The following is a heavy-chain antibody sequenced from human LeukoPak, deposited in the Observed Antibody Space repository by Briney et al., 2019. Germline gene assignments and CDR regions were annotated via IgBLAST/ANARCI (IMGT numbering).Heavy chain of an antibody. CDR3: AKGSLHPGIFDY. CDR2: INSDGSST. CDR1: GFTFSSYW. J-gene: IGHJ4*02. V-gene: IGHV3-74*01. Sequence: GGSLRLSCAASGFTFSSYWMHWVRQAPGKGLVWVSRINSDGSSTSYADSVKGRFTISRDNAKNTLYLQMNSLRAEDTAVYYCAKGSLHPGIFDYWGQGTLVTVSS.